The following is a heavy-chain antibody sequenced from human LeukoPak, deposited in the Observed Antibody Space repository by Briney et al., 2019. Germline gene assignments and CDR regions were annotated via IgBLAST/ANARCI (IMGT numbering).Heavy chain of an antibody. V-gene: IGHV4-39*01. CDR2: IFFRGKT. J-gene: IGHJ4*02. CDR3: ARVKSSAYYYDYFDS. D-gene: IGHD3-22*01. Sequence: SETLSLTCTVSRGYISSSYYYWGWIRQPPGKGLEWLGQIFFRGKTYHNPALKSRVTMSVDTSRNQFSLMLDSVTAADSAVYYCARVKSSAYYYDYFDSWGQGALVTVSS. CDR1: RGYISSSYYY.